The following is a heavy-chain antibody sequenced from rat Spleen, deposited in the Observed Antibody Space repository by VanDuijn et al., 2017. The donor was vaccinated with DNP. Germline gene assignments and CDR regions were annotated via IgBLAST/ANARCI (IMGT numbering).Heavy chain of an antibody. J-gene: IGHJ2*01. Sequence: EVQLVESGGGPVQPGRSLKLSCVASGFIFSNYWMYWIRQAPGKGLEWVSSINTDGGSTYYPDSVKGRFTISRDNAENTVYLQMNSMMSEDAATYYCAKGHNYGVYSDYFDYWGQGVMVTVSS. V-gene: IGHV5-58*01. CDR3: AKGHNYGVYSDYFDY. D-gene: IGHD1-11*01. CDR2: INTDGGST. CDR1: GFIFSNYW.